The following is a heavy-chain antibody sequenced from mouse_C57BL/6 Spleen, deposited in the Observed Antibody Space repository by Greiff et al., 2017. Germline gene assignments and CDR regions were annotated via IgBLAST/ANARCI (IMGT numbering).Heavy chain of an antibody. V-gene: IGHV5-6*02. Sequence: DVMLVESGGDLVKPGGSLKLSCAASGFTFSSYGMSWVRQTPDKRLEWVATISRGGSYTYYPSSVKGRFTKAKDNAKKTLYLQMSRLKSEDTAMDDCARHDGSNSPFDYWGQGTTRTVSS. CDR1: GFTFSSYG. J-gene: IGHJ2*01. CDR2: ISRGGSYT. D-gene: IGHD2-3*01. CDR3: ARHDGSNSPFDY.